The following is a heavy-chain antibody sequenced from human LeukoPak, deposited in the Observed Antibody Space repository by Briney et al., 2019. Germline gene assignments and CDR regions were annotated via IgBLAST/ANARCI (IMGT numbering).Heavy chain of an antibody. V-gene: IGHV5-51*01. CDR1: GYSFTNNW. Sequence: HGESLKISCKGSGYSFTNNWIGWVRQMPGKGLEWMGIIYPGDSDTRYSPSFQGQVTISADKSISTAYLQWSSLRASDTAMYFCASSSGYYYFDYWGQGTLVTVSS. CDR2: IYPGDSDT. J-gene: IGHJ4*02. D-gene: IGHD3-22*01. CDR3: ASSSGYYYFDY.